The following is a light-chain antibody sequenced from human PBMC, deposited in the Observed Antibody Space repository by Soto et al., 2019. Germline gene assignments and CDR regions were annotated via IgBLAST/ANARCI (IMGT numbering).Light chain of an antibody. J-gene: IGKJ2*03. CDR2: GAY. CDR3: QQYGNSIYS. V-gene: IGKV3-20*01. CDR1: QSVSSSY. Sequence: EIVLTRSPGTLSLSPGERATLSCRATQSVSSSYLAWYQQKPGQAPRLLIYGAYIRATGIPDRFSGSGSGTDFTLTITKLEPEDFAVYYCQQYGNSIYSFGQGTKLEIK.